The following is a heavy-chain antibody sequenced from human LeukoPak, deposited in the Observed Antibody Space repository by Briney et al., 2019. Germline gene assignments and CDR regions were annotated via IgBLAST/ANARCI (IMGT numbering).Heavy chain of an antibody. D-gene: IGHD5-18*01. Sequence: PGGSLRLSCAASGFTFSNFATNWVRQAPGKGLVWVSTISGSSISTYYSDSVKGRFTISRDNSKNTLYLQMNSLRAEDTAVYYCAKNTLPGAYSYGLYYFDYWGQGTLVTVSS. CDR3: AKNTLPGAYSYGLYYFDY. CDR1: GFTFSNFA. V-gene: IGHV3-23*01. CDR2: ISGSSIST. J-gene: IGHJ4*02.